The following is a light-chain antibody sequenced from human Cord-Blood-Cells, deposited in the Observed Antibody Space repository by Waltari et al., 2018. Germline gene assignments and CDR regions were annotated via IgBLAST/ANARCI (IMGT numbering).Light chain of an antibody. CDR3: QQSYSTPPS. J-gene: IGKJ1*01. V-gene: IGKV1-39*01. CDR1: QSISSY. CDR2: AAS. Sequence: DIQMTQSPSSLSASVGDRVTITCRASQSISSYLNWYQQKPGKAPKLLIYAASSLQSGVPSRFSGSGSGTDFTLTISSLRPEDFATYYCQQSYSTPPSFGQGTNVEIK.